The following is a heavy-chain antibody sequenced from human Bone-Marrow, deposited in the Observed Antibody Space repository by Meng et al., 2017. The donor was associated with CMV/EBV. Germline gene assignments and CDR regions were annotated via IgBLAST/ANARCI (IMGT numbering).Heavy chain of an antibody. CDR2: ISNSGRT. Sequence: ESLKISCSVSGDSISSHYWSWIRQPPGKGLEWLGYISNSGRTNYNPSLKSRVTISVDTSKNQFSLKLTSVTAADTAVYYCVRVKYYEFWSGYYPLLDASDIWGQGRRVTGSS. CDR3: VRVKYYEFWSGYYPLLDASDI. CDR1: GDSISSHY. V-gene: IGHV4-59*11. D-gene: IGHD3-3*01. J-gene: IGHJ3*02.